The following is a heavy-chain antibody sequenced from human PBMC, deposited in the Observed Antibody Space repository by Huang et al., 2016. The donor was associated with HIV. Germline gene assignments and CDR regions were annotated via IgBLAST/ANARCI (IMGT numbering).Heavy chain of an antibody. V-gene: IGHV1-3*01. CDR2: INGGNGDT. CDR1: GYTFSSHA. Sequence: QVQLVQSGAEVKKPGTSVKVSCKTSGYTFSSHALHWLRQAPGQRPEWMGWINGGNGDTKDAPKFQGRVTITSDTSANIGYMELNSLLSEDTAVYYCARDPLDIRRHFDFWGQGSLVTVSS. CDR3: ARDPLDIRRHFDF. D-gene: IGHD3-3*01. J-gene: IGHJ4*02.